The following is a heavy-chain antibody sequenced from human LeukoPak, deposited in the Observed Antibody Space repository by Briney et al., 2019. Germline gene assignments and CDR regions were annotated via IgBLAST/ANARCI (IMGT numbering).Heavy chain of an antibody. CDR2: ISGSGGST. CDR1: GFTFSSYA. CDR3: AKVLMIVVVLEVFDI. Sequence: GGSLRLSCAASGFTFSSYAMSWVRQAPGKGLEWVSAISGSGGSTYYADSVKGRFTISRDNSKNTLYLQMNSLRAEDTAVYYCAKVLMIVVVLEVFDIWGQGTMVTVPS. J-gene: IGHJ3*02. D-gene: IGHD3-22*01. V-gene: IGHV3-23*01.